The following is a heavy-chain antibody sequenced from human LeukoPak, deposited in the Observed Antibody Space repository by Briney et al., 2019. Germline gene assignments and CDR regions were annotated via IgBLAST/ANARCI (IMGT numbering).Heavy chain of an antibody. J-gene: IGHJ3*02. D-gene: IGHD3-22*01. CDR2: ISPYNDNT. CDR1: DYTFISYG. V-gene: IGHV1-18*01. CDR3: AREWTYDSYQNVFDI. Sequence: ASVKVSCKASDYTFISYGISWVRRAPGQGLEWMAWISPYNDNTYYAQNLQGRVTVTTDTSTSTAYMELRSLRSDDTAVYYCAREWTYDSYQNVFDIWGQGTMVTVS.